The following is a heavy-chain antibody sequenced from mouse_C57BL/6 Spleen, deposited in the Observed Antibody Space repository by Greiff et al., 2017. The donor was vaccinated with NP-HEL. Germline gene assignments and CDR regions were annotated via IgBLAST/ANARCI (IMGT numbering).Heavy chain of an antibody. D-gene: IGHD1-1*01. CDR1: GFTFSDYG. J-gene: IGHJ2*01. V-gene: IGHV5-17*01. CDR2: ISSGSSTI. Sequence: EVKVVESGGGLVKPGGSLKLSCAASGFTFSDYGMHWVRQAPEKGLEWVAYISSGSSTIYYADTVKGRFTITRDNAKNTLFLQMTSLRSEDTAMYDCARGSSYEEDYFDYWGQGTTLTVSS. CDR3: ARGSSYEEDYFDY.